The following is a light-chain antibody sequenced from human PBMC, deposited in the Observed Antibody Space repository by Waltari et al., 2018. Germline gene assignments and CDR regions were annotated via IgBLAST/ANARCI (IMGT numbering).Light chain of an antibody. CDR1: QSVSSN. Sequence: EIVMTQSPSTLFVSPGERATLSCRASQSVSSNLAWYQQKPGQAPRLLIYGASTRATGIPARFSGSGSGTEFTLTISSLQSEDFAVYYCQQYNNWLWTFGQGTKVEIK. J-gene: IGKJ1*01. CDR3: QQYNNWLWT. V-gene: IGKV3-15*01. CDR2: GAS.